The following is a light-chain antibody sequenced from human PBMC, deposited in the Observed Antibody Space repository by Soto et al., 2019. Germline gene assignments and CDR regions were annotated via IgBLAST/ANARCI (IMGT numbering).Light chain of an antibody. CDR2: EVA. CDR1: SSDTTDFYS. J-gene: IGLJ2*01. V-gene: IGLV2-14*01. CDR3: SSYSISAGLVL. Sequence: QSALTQPASVSGSPGQSITISCTGTSSDTTDFYSVSWYQQHPGQAPKLVIYEVANRPSGVSSRFSGSKSDNTASLTISGLPAEDEADYYCSSYSISAGLVLFGGGTKLTVL.